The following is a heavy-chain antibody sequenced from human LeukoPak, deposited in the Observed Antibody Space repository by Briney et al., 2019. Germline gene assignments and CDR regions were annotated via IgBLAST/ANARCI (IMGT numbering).Heavy chain of an antibody. CDR3: ARVAAAGTNEFDY. D-gene: IGHD6-13*01. J-gene: IGHJ4*02. V-gene: IGHV1-69*13. CDR2: IIPIFGTA. CDR1: GGTFSSYA. Sequence: GASVTVSCTASGGTFSSYAISWVRQAPGQGLEWMGGIIPIFGTANYAQKFQGRVTITADESTSTAYMELSSLRSEDTAVYYCARVAAAGTNEFDYWGQGTLVTVSS.